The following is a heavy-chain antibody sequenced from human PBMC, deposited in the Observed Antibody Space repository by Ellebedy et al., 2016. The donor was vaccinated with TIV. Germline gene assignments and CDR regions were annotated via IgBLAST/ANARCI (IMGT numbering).Heavy chain of an antibody. CDR3: TKDLLRGIWGGSGRDY. V-gene: IGHV3-9*01. CDR1: GFTFDDYA. J-gene: IGHJ4*02. D-gene: IGHD7-27*01. CDR2: ISWRGHYI. Sequence: SLKISXAASGFTFDDYAMHWVRQAPGKGLEWVSGISWRGHYIGYADSVRGRFTISRDNAKSSLYLQMNGLRIEDTAVYYCTKDLLRGIWGGSGRDYWGQGTLVTVSS.